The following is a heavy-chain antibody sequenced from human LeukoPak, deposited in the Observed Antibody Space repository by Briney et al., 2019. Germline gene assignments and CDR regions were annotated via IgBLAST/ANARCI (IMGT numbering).Heavy chain of an antibody. CDR1: GFTFSSYE. D-gene: IGHD3-10*01. CDR2: ISSSSSYI. Sequence: GGSLRLSCAASGFTFSSYEMNWVRQAPGKGLEWVSSISSSSSYIYYADSVKGRFTISRDNSKNTLYLQMNSLRAEDTAVYYCARGNYYGSGSTYWYYYMDVWGKGTTVTISS. V-gene: IGHV3-21*01. J-gene: IGHJ6*03. CDR3: ARGNYYGSGSTYWYYYMDV.